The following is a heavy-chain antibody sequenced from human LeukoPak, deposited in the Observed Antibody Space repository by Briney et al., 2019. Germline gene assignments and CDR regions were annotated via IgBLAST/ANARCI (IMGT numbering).Heavy chain of an antibody. CDR2: IYSSGST. D-gene: IGHD3-10*01. J-gene: IGHJ4*02. CDR1: GGSISSYY. CDR3: ARDSGGRFDY. V-gene: IGHV4-4*08. Sequence: PSETLSLTCSVSGGSISSYYWSWIRQPPGKRLEWIGYIYSSGSTYYNPSLKSRVTISVDTSKNQFSLKLSSVTAADTAVYYCARDSGGRFDYWGQGTLVTVSS.